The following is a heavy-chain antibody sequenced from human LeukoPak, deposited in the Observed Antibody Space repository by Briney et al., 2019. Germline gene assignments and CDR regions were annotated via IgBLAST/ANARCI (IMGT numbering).Heavy chain of an antibody. CDR1: GGSISSSSYY. CDR3: ARHETIFGVVIMIDY. CDR2: IYYSGST. Sequence: SETLSLTCTVSGGSISSSSYYWGWIRQPPGKGLEWIGSIYYSGSTYYNPSLKGRVTISVGTSKNQFSLKLSSVTAADTAVYYCARHETIFGVVIMIDYWGQGTLVTVSS. V-gene: IGHV4-39*01. J-gene: IGHJ4*02. D-gene: IGHD3-3*01.